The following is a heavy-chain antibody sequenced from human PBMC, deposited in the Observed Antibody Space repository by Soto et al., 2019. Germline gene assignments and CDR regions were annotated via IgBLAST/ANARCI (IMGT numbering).Heavy chain of an antibody. J-gene: IGHJ3*02. CDR3: ARGSGPNDAFDI. D-gene: IGHD2-15*01. CDR1: GGSVSSGSYY. CDR2: IYYSGST. Sequence: LSLTCTVSGGSVSSGSYYWSWIRQPPGKGLEWIGYIYYSGSTNYNPSLKSRVTISVDTSKNQFSLKLSSVTAADTAVYYCARGSGPNDAFDIWGQGTMVTVSS. V-gene: IGHV4-61*01.